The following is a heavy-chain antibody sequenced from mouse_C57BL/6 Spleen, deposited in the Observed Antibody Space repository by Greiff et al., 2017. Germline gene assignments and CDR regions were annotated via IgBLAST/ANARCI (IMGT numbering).Heavy chain of an antibody. V-gene: IGHV5-9*01. CDR3: ARYYSNYYFDY. CDR1: GFTFSSYT. J-gene: IGHJ2*01. CDR2: ISGGGGNT. Sequence: EVQRVESGGGLVKPGGSLKLSCAASGFTFSSYTMSWVRQTPEKRLEWVATISGGGGNTYYPDSVKGRFTISRDNAKNTLYLQMSSLRSEDTALYYCARYYSNYYFDYWGQGTTLTVSS. D-gene: IGHD2-5*01.